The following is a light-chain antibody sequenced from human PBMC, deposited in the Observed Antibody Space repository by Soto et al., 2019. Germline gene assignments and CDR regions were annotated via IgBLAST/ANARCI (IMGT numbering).Light chain of an antibody. V-gene: IGLV4-69*02. CDR2: LNSDGSY. CDR1: SGHSNYA. CDR3: QTWGTGIAV. J-gene: IGLJ3*02. Sequence: QSVLTQSPSASASLGASVKLTCTLSSGHSNYAIAWHQQQAEKGPRYLMKLNSDGSYSKGDGIPDRFSGSSSGAERYLTISSLQSEDEADYYCQTWGTGIAVFGGGTKLTVL.